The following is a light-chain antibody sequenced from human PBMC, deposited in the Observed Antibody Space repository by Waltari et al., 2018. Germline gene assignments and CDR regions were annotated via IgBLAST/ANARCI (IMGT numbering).Light chain of an antibody. J-gene: IGKJ2*01. V-gene: IGKV1-5*03. CDR1: QNTSSW. CDR3: QQYNIYQYT. Sequence: DIQMTQSPSTLSASVGDRVTITCRASQNTSSWLAWYQQKTGKAPKLLIYKSSSLESGAPSRFSVSGSGTEFTLTISSLQPDDFATYYCQQYNIYQYTFGQGTKLEIK. CDR2: KSS.